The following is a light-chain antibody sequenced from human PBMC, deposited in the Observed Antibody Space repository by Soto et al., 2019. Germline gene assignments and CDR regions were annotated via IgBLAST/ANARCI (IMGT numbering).Light chain of an antibody. CDR2: EVR. J-gene: IGLJ1*01. CDR3: RSYSSTTLV. V-gene: IGLV2-14*01. Sequence: QSALTQPASVSGSPGQSITISCTGTSSDVGGHDYVSWYQQHPGKAPKLIIYEVRNRPSGVSNRFSGSKSGNTASLTISGLQAEDEADYYCRSYSSTTLVFGTGTKLTVL. CDR1: SSDVGGHDY.